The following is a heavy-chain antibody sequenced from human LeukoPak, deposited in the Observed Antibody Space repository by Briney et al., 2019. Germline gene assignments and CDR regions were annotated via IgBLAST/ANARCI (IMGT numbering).Heavy chain of an antibody. V-gene: IGHV4-34*01. J-gene: IGHJ6*03. D-gene: IGHD3-9*01. CDR3: ARGRVDNYYYYMDV. CDR1: GGSFSGYY. CDR2: INHSGST. Sequence: SETLSLTCAVYGGSFSGYYWSWIRQPPGKGLEWIGEINHSGSTNYNPSLKSRVTISVDTSKNQFSLKLSSVTAADTAVYYCARGRVDNYYYYMDVWGKGTTVTVSS.